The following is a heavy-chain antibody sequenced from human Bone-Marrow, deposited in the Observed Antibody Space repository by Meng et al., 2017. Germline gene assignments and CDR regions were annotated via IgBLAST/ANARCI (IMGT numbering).Heavy chain of an antibody. V-gene: IGHV1-2*06. CDR3: ARDENISAAGKLFGDY. CDR2: IDPNSGVT. D-gene: IGHD6-13*01. J-gene: IGHJ4*02. Sequence: VQRCAHGVERNKRGGSVKASCKPSGYRFTAYYRPWVRQAPGQGLEWMGRIDPNSGVTEYAHKFHGRVTVTGDTSISTAYMELRRLTSDDTAVYYCARDENISAAGKLFGDYWGQGTLVTVSS. CDR1: GYRFTAYY.